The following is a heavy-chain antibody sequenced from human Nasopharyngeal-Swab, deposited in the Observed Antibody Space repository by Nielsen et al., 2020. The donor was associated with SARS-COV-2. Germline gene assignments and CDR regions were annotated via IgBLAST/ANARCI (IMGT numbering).Heavy chain of an antibody. CDR3: ARDTVLGVAGRWGYYFDY. V-gene: IGHV3-21*01. J-gene: IGHJ4*02. D-gene: IGHD6-19*01. CDR2: ISSSSSYI. CDR1: GFTFSSYS. Sequence: GGSLRLSCAASGFTFSSYSMNWVRQAPGKGLEWVSSISSSSSYIYYADSVKGRFTISRDNAKNSLYLQMNSLRAEDTAVYYCARDTVLGVAGRWGYYFDYWGQGTLVTVSS.